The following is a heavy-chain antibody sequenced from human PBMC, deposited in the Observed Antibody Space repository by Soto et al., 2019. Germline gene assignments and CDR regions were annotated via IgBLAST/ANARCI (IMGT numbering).Heavy chain of an antibody. CDR2: ISGRGGST. CDR3: ARSSGDTWEQYYFDY. D-gene: IGHD1-1*01. CDR1: GFIFSDYS. Sequence: EVQLLESGGGLVLPGGSLRLSCAAPGFIFSDYSMSWVRQAPGKGLEWVSGISGRGGSTYYADSVKGRFTISRDSSRNTLFLQMNSLRAEDTALYFCARSSGDTWEQYYFDYWGQGTLVPVSS. J-gene: IGHJ4*02. V-gene: IGHV3-23*01.